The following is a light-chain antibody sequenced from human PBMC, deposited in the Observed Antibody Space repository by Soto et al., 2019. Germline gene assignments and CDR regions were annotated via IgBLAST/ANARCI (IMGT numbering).Light chain of an antibody. CDR2: DAS. CDR1: QSVSSY. V-gene: IGKV3-11*01. Sequence: EIVLTQSPATLSLSPGERATLSCRASQSVSSYLAWYQQKPGQAPRLLIYDASNRATGIPARFSGSGSGTDFTLTISSLEPEDFAVYYCQQRINGPLTFGGGTKVEI. CDR3: QQRINGPLT. J-gene: IGKJ4*01.